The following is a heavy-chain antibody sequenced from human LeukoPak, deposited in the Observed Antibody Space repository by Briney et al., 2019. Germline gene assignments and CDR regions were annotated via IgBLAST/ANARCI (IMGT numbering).Heavy chain of an antibody. D-gene: IGHD3-22*01. CDR3: ARGGYDSSGYYYPHPPFDY. CDR2: IYYSGST. CDR1: GGSISSGGYY. V-gene: IGHV4-31*03. Sequence: SETLSLTCTVSGGSISSGGYYWSWIRQHPGKGLEWIGYIYYSGSTYYNPSLKSRVTISVDTSKNQSSLKLSSVTAADTAVYYCARGGYDSSGYYYPHPPFDYWGQGTLVTVSS. J-gene: IGHJ4*02.